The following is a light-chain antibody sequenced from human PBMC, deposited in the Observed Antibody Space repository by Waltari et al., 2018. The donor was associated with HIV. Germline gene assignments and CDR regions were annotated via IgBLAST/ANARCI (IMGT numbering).Light chain of an antibody. CDR1: SSNIGSNT. CDR3: AAWDDSLNGYV. Sequence: QSVLTQPPSASGTPGQRVTISCSGSSSNIGSNTVNWYQQLPGTAPKLLIYSNNRRPSGVPDRFSGSKSGTSASLASSGLQSEYEADYYCAAWDDSLNGYVFGTGTKVTVL. J-gene: IGLJ1*01. CDR2: SNN. V-gene: IGLV1-44*01.